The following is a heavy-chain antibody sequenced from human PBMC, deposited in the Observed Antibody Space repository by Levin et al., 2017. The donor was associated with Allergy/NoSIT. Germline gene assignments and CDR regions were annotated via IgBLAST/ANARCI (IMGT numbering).Heavy chain of an antibody. CDR3: ARAIPGVVTTHVDQGNSFDL. J-gene: IGHJ3*01. D-gene: IGHD2-15*01. Sequence: GGSLRLSCAASGFTFSNYDIHWVRQPRGKGLEWISTIGTAGDTYYPGSVRGRFTTSRENAKNSVYLQMSSLRAGDTAVYFCARAIPGVVTTHVDQGNSFDLWGQGTMVTVSS. CDR2: IGTAGDT. V-gene: IGHV3-13*01. CDR1: GFTFSNYD.